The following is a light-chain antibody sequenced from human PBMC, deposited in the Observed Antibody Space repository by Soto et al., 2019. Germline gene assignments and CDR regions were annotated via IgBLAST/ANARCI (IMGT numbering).Light chain of an antibody. CDR1: SSDVGAYDF. CDR3: SSYTSSSTRV. V-gene: IGLV2-14*03. J-gene: IGLJ1*01. CDR2: EVS. Sequence: QSALTQPASVSGSPGQSITISCTGTSSDVGAYDFVSWYQQHPDKAPKLMIYEVSNRPSGVSNRFSGSKSVNTATLTISGLQAEDEAAYYCSSYTSSSTRVFGTGTKLTVL.